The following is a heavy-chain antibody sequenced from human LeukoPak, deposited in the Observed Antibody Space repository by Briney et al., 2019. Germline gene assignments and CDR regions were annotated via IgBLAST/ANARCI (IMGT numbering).Heavy chain of an antibody. CDR1: GFTFTSYW. V-gene: IGHV3-74*01. CDR2: INSDGSTT. D-gene: IGHD3-10*01. Sequence: GGSLRLSCAGSGFTFTSYWMHWVRQAPGKGLVWVSRINSDGSTTDYADSVKGRFTISRDNAKNTLYLQMNSLRVEDTAVYYCARGKLNWFDPWGQGTLVTVSP. J-gene: IGHJ5*02. CDR3: ARGKLNWFDP.